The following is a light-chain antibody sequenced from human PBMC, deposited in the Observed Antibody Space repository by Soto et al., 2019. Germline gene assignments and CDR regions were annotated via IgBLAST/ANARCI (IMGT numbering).Light chain of an antibody. CDR2: GAS. Sequence: EIVLTKSPGILSFSPGERATLSCRASQSVSSSYLAWYQQKPGQAPRLLIYGASKRATGIPDRFSASGSKTNFTLTISRLEPEDFAVYYCQQYGSTPPYTFGQGTNLEIK. J-gene: IGKJ2*01. V-gene: IGKV3-20*01. CDR1: QSVSSSY. CDR3: QQYGSTPPYT.